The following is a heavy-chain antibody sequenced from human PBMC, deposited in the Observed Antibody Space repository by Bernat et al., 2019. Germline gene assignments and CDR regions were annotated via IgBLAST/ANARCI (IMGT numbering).Heavy chain of an antibody. Sequence: EVQLWGSGGGVGQGGGSLRLSCAASGFTVSNSYMTWVRQAPGTWLAWVSVIYSGGPTYYADSVKGRFTIYRDNFKNTLDLQMHSLRAEDTAVYYCARGLYGDPFYWGQGTLGTVSA. CDR1: GFTVSNSY. J-gene: IGHJ4*02. D-gene: IGHD4-17*01. CDR2: IYSGGPT. CDR3: ARGLYGDPFY. V-gene: IGHV3-66*01.